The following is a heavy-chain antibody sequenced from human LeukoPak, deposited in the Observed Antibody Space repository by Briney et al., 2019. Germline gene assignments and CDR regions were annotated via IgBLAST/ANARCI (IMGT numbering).Heavy chain of an antibody. V-gene: IGHV4-39*07. J-gene: IGHJ3*02. CDR3: ARGEMYVLWNAFDI. D-gene: IGHD3-16*01. CDR2: VYHSGST. Sequence: PSETLSLTCTVSGGSISSSSYYWGWIRQPPGKGLEWIGSVYHSGSTYYNPSLKTRLTISIDTSKNMFSLKLTSVTAADTAVYYCARGEMYVLWNAFDIWGQGTMVTVSS. CDR1: GGSISSSSYY.